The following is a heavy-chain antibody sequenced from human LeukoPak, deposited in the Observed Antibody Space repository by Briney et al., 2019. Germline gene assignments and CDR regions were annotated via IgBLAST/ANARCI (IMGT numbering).Heavy chain of an antibody. J-gene: IGHJ6*03. CDR1: GFTFSNYW. CDR3: ARVSSGSYFGYYYYYMDV. Sequence: GGSLRLSCAASGFTFSNYWIHWVRQAPGKGLVWVSRINSDGSSTSYADSVKGRFTISRDNAKNTLYLQMNSLRAEDTAVYYCARVSSGSYFGYYYYYMDVWGKGTTVTVSS. V-gene: IGHV3-74*01. CDR2: INSDGSST. D-gene: IGHD1-26*01.